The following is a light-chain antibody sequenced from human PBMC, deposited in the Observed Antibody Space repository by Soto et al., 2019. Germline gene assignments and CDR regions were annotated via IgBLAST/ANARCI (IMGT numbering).Light chain of an antibody. V-gene: IGKV3D-20*01. CDR1: QSVGSSY. J-gene: IGKJ1*01. CDR3: QHYSTSRT. Sequence: EIVLTQSPVTLSLSPGERATLSCGASQSVGSSYLAWYQQKPGLAPRPLIYDASIRATGIPDRFSGSGSGADFTLTISRLEPEDFALYYCQHYSTSRTFGQGTKVDIK. CDR2: DAS.